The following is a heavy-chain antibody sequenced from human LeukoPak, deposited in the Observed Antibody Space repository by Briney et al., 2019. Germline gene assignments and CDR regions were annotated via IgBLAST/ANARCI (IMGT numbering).Heavy chain of an antibody. CDR2: ISSSGSTI. D-gene: IGHD6-19*01. V-gene: IGHV3-48*03. CDR1: GFTFSSYE. J-gene: IGHJ6*02. CDR3: ARVEEVAGTYPGYGMDV. Sequence: GGSLRLSCAASGFTFSSYEMNWVCQAPGKGLEWVSYISSSGSTIYYADSVKGRFTISRDNAKNSLYLQMNSLRAEDTAVYYCARVEEVAGTYPGYGMDVWGQGTTVTVSS.